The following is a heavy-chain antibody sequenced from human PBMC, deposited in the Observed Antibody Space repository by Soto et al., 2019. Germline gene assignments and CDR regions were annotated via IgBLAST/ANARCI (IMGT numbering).Heavy chain of an antibody. Sequence: ASVKVSCKASGYTFTSYGISWVRQAPGQGLEWMGWISAYNGNTNYAQKLQGRVTMTTDTSTSTAYMELRSLRSDDTAVYYCARVYYYDSSGLRKGFDYWGQGTLVTVSS. CDR3: ARVYYYDSSGLRKGFDY. J-gene: IGHJ4*02. D-gene: IGHD3-22*01. V-gene: IGHV1-18*01. CDR2: ISAYNGNT. CDR1: GYTFTSYG.